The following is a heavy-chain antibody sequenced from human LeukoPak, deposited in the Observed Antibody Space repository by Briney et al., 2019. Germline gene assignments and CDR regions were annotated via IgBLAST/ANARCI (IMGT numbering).Heavy chain of an antibody. CDR2: IYYSGST. Sequence: SETLSLTCTVSGGSISSSSYYWGWIRQPPGKGLEWIGSIYYSGSTYYNPSLKSRVTISVDTSKNQFSLKLSSVTAADTAVYYCARGENYDFRSGYYFYWGQGTLVTVSS. J-gene: IGHJ4*02. D-gene: IGHD3-3*01. V-gene: IGHV4-39*07. CDR3: ARGENYDFRSGYYFY. CDR1: GGSISSSSYY.